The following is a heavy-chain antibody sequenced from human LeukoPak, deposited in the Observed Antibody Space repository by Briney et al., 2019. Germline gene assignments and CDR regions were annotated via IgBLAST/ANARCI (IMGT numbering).Heavy chain of an antibody. CDR1: GFTVSSNY. J-gene: IGHJ4*02. D-gene: IGHD3-3*01. CDR3: ARAVGGYYFDY. Sequence: PGGSLRLSCAASGFTVSSNYMSWVRQAPGKGLEWVSVIYSGGTTYYADSVKGRFTISRDNSKTTLYLQMNSLRAEDTAVYYCARAVGGYYFDYWGQGTLVTVSS. CDR2: IYSGGTT. V-gene: IGHV3-53*01.